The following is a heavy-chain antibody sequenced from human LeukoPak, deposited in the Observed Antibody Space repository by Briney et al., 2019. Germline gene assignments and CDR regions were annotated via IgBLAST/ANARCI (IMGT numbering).Heavy chain of an antibody. J-gene: IGHJ5*02. V-gene: IGHV4-30-4*07. CDR2: IYHSGTT. CDR1: GVAISRGGYA. Sequence: SDTLSLTCAVSGVAISRGGYAWNWIRQPPGKGLEWIAYIYHSGTTYYNPSLKSRATISVDTSKNQFSLKLSSVTAADTAVYYCVRGRYSSGWFKDKNWFDPWGQGIPVTVSS. D-gene: IGHD6-19*01. CDR3: VRGRYSSGWFKDKNWFDP.